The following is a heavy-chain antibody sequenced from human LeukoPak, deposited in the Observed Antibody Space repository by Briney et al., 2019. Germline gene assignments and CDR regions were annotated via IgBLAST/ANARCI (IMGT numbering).Heavy chain of an antibody. J-gene: IGHJ5*01. CDR2: ISGSGTNT. CDR3: AKATSPVHSRNWFDS. Sequence: GGSLRLPCAASGFTFSSYDMSWVRQAPGKGLEWVSSISGSGTNTDYADSVKGRFTISRDNSKNTVNVQMNSLRAEDTAVYYCAKATSPVHSRNWFDSWGQGTLVTVSS. D-gene: IGHD6-13*01. V-gene: IGHV3-23*01. CDR1: GFTFSSYD.